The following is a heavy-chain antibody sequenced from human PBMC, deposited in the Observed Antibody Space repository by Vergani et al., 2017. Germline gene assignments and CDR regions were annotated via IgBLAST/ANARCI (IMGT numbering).Heavy chain of an antibody. CDR2: IYPADSDS. V-gene: IGHV5-51*01. CDR1: EYSFGNYW. CDR3: ARHTTYSDS. D-gene: IGHD1-1*01. J-gene: IGHJ4*02. Sequence: EVELVQSGPEMRKPGASLKISCKGSEYSFGNYWIGWVRQMAGKGLEWMGIIYPADSDSRYSPSFQGKVTSSADKSISTAFLQWDSLKASDTALYYCARHTTYSDSGGKGTLVTVS.